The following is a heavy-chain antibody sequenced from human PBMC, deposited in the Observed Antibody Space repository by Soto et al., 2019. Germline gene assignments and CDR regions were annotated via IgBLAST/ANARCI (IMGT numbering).Heavy chain of an antibody. D-gene: IGHD2-2*01. J-gene: IGHJ3*01. CDR1: GFRLSAYW. Sequence: EVQLVESGGGLVHPGQSLRLSCEASGFRLSAYWVDWVRQAPGKGLEGVGNISLDGNERYYVDSMRGRFTISRDNAKNSVYLKMNRLRVEDTAVYYCARVDYSMTYDVLDLWGRGTVVTVSS. CDR2: ISLDGNER. V-gene: IGHV3-7*01. CDR3: ARVDYSMTYDVLDL.